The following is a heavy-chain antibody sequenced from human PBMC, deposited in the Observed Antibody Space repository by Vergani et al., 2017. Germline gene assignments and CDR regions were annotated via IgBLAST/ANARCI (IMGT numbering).Heavy chain of an antibody. Sequence: QVQLQQWGAGLLKPSETLSLTCAVYGGSFSGYYWSWIRQPPGKGLDWIGEINHSGSTNYNPSLKSRVTISVDTSKNQFSLKLSAVTAAYTAVYYCARTFGVVPNQAGGYMDVWGKGTTVTVSS. V-gene: IGHV4-34*01. CDR1: GGSFSGYY. CDR3: ARTFGVVPNQAGGYMDV. D-gene: IGHD3-3*01. J-gene: IGHJ6*03. CDR2: INHSGST.